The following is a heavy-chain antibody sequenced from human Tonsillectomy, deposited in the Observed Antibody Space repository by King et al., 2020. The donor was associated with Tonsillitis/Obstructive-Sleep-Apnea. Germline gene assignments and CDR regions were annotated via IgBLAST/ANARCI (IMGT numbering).Heavy chain of an antibody. Sequence: VQLVESGGGLVQPGGSLRLSCAASGFTFNSYAMSWVRQAPGKGLEWVSGMSGNVVSTYYADSVQGRFTISRDNSKNTLYLQMNSLRAEDTAVYFCAKDPRYNWNDQTSLYYFDYWGQGTLVTVSS. D-gene: IGHD1-20*01. CDR3: AKDPRYNWNDQTSLYYFDY. CDR2: MSGNVVST. CDR1: GFTFNSYA. J-gene: IGHJ4*02. V-gene: IGHV3-23*04.